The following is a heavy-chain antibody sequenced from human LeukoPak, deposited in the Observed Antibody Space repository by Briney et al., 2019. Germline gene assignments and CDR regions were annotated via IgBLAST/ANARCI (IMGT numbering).Heavy chain of an antibody. D-gene: IGHD6-6*01. CDR3: ARSALSSAAAVFDY. CDR2: IYYSGST. Sequence: PSETLSLTCAVSGGSISSSNWWSWVRQPPGNGLEWIGYIYYSGSTYYNPSLKSRVTISVDTSKNQFSLKLSSVTAADTAVYYCARSALSSAAAVFDYWGQGTLVTVSS. CDR1: GGSISSSNW. V-gene: IGHV4-4*02. J-gene: IGHJ4*02.